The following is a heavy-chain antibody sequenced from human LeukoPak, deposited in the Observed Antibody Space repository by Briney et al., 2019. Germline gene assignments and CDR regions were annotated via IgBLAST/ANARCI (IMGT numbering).Heavy chain of an antibody. J-gene: IGHJ4*02. CDR1: GYTFTGYY. V-gene: IGHV1-2*02. Sequence: GASVEVSCKASGYTFTGYYMHWVRQAPGQGLEWMGWINPNSGGTNYAQKFQGRVTMTRDTSISTAYMELSRLRSDDTAVYYCAREGDTYYDFWSGYLGEYYFDYWGQGTLVTVSS. CDR3: AREGDTYYDFWSGYLGEYYFDY. D-gene: IGHD3-3*01. CDR2: INPNSGGT.